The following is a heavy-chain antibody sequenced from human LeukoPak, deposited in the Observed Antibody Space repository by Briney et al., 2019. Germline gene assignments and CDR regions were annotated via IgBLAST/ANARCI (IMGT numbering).Heavy chain of an antibody. V-gene: IGHV3-30*03. J-gene: IGHJ5*02. CDR1: GFTFSSYG. CDR2: ISYDGSNK. D-gene: IGHD3-9*01. Sequence: GGSLRLSCAASGFTFSSYGMHWVRQAPGKGLEWVAVISYDGSNKYYADSVKGRFTISRDNSKNTLYLQMNSLRAEDTAVYYCARVKGLDILTGYYTLGWFDPWGQGTLVTVSS. CDR3: ARVKGLDILTGYYTLGWFDP.